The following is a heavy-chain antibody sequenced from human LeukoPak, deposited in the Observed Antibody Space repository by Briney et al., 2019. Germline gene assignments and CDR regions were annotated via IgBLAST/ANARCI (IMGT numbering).Heavy chain of an antibody. V-gene: IGHV3-11*01. Sequence: GGSLRLSCAASGFTFSDYYMSWIRQAPGKGLEWVSYISNGGGTTIYHADSVKGRFTISRDNAKNSLYLQMNSLRAEDTAVYYCARVAKVEPRNAFDIWGQGTMVTVSS. J-gene: IGHJ3*02. CDR3: ARVAKVEPRNAFDI. CDR1: GFTFSDYY. CDR2: ISNGGGTTI. D-gene: IGHD1-14*01.